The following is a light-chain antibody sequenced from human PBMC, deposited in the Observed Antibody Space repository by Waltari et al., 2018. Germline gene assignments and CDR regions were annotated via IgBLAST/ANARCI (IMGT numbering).Light chain of an antibody. J-gene: IGKJ5*01. CDR2: SAS. CDR3: QQYFSYPIT. V-gene: IGKV1-16*01. CDR1: QGFAKR. Sequence: CRASQGFAKRLAWDQQKPGRAPKSLIHSASTLHGGVPARFTGSGSWTDFNLTISGLQPEDLATYYCQQYFSYPITFGQGTRL.